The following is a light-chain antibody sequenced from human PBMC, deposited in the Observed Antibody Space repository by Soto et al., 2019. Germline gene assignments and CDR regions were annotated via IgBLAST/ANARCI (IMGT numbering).Light chain of an antibody. CDR1: QSVSSN. Sequence: EIVMTQSPATLSVSPGERATLSCRASQSVSSNLAWYQQKPGQAPRLLIHGASTRATGTPARFSGSGSGTEFTLTISSLQSEDSAVYYCQQWSSSPRTFGQGTKLEIK. J-gene: IGKJ2*01. CDR3: QQWSSSPRT. V-gene: IGKV3-15*01. CDR2: GAS.